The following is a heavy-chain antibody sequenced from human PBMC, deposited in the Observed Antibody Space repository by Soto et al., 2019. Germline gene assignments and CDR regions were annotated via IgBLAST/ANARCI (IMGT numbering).Heavy chain of an antibody. V-gene: IGHV1-69*01. Sequence: QVQLVQSGAEVKKPESSVKVSCKASGGTFSSYAISWVRQAPGQGLEWMGGIIPIFGSAKYAQKFQDRVTITADESTSTTYLEPSSPRSEDAAVYYCASRERVDAFDIWGQGTMVTVSS. J-gene: IGHJ3*02. CDR3: ASRERVDAFDI. D-gene: IGHD1-26*01. CDR1: GGTFSSYA. CDR2: IIPIFGSA.